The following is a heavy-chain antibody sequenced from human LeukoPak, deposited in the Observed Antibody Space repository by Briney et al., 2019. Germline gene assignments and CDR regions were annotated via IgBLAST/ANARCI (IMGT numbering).Heavy chain of an antibody. V-gene: IGHV1-46*01. CDR1: GYTFTSYY. J-gene: IGHJ4*02. Sequence: GASVKVSCKASGYTFTSYYMHWVRQAPGQGLEWMGIINPSGGSTSYAQKFQGRVTMTTDTSTSTAYMELRSLRSDDTAVYYCARESGLGVRGVSVAWGQGTLVTVSS. CDR3: ARESGLGVRGVSVA. CDR2: INPSGGST. D-gene: IGHD3-10*01.